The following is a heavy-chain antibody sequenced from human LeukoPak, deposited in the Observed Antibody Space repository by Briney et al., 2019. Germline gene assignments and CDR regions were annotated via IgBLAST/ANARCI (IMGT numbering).Heavy chain of an antibody. CDR2: IWYDGSNK. CDR1: GFTFSSYG. CDR3: AKGYSGTPGLDY. V-gene: IGHV3-33*06. D-gene: IGHD1-26*01. J-gene: IGHJ4*02. Sequence: PGGSLRLSCAASGFTFSSYGMHWVRQAPGKGLEWVAVIWYDGSNKYYADSVKGRFTISRGNSKNTLYLQMNSLRAEDTAVYYCAKGYSGTPGLDYWGQGTLVTVSS.